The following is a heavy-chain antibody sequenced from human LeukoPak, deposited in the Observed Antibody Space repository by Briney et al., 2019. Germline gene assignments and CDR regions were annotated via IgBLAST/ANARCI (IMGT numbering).Heavy chain of an antibody. Sequence: GRSLRLSCVASGFTFSSYGMHWVRQAPGKGLEWVSSISSSSSYIYYADSVKGRFTISRDNAKNSLYLQMNSLRAEDTAVYYCAKDNNLTVHMANGTNYYYYRDVWGKGTTVTVPS. CDR2: ISSSSSYI. CDR1: GFTFSSYG. J-gene: IGHJ6*03. D-gene: IGHD5-24*01. V-gene: IGHV3-21*04. CDR3: AKDNNLTVHMANGTNYYYYRDV.